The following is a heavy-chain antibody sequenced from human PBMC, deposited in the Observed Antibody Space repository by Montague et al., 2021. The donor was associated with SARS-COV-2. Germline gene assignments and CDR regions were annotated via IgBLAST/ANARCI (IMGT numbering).Heavy chain of an antibody. D-gene: IGHD3-10*01. V-gene: IGHV3-20*04. CDR3: TRGFRGGPFDC. CDR2: ITRNGETT. Sequence: SQRLSCAASGFTFDDYGMSWVRQVPGRGLEWVCGITRNGETTDYAASVKGRVTISRDNAKHSLYLQMNTLRVEDTALYYCTRGFRGGPFDCWGQGTPVTVSS. CDR1: GFTFDDYG. J-gene: IGHJ4*02.